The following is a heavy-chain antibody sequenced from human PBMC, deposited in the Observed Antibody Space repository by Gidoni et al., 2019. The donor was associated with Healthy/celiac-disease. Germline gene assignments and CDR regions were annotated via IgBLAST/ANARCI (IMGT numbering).Heavy chain of an antibody. J-gene: IGHJ6*02. V-gene: IGHV1-3*01. D-gene: IGHD5-18*01. CDR2: INAGNGNT. Sequence: QVQLVQSGAEVKTPGASVKVSCKASGYTFTSYAMHWVRQAPGQRLEWMGWINAGNGNTKYSQKFQGRVTITRDTSASTAYMELSSLRSEDTAVYYCARDECGTAMANCMDVWGQGTTVTVSS. CDR3: ARDECGTAMANCMDV. CDR1: GYTFTSYA.